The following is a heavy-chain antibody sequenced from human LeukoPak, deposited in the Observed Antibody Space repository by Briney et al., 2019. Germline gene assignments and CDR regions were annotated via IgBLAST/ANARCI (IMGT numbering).Heavy chain of an antibody. CDR2: ISAYNGNT. V-gene: IGHV1-18*01. CDR3: ARVGATEPPYYYYYMDV. CDR1: GYTFTSYG. D-gene: IGHD1-26*01. J-gene: IGHJ6*03. Sequence: ASVKVSCKASGYTFTSYGISWVRQAPGQGLEWMGWISAYNGNTNYAQKLQGRVTMTTDTSTSTAYMELRSLRSDDTAVYYCARVGATEPPYYYYYMDVWGKGTTVTVPS.